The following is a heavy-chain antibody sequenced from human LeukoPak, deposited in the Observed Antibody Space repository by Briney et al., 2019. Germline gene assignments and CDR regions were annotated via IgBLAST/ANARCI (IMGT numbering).Heavy chain of an antibody. J-gene: IGHJ3*02. D-gene: IGHD2-2*01. CDR3: ARVIYCSSTSCNDAFDI. CDR1: GFTFSSYG. V-gene: IGHV3-30*03. CDR2: ISYDGSNK. Sequence: GGSLRLSCAASGFTFSSYGMHWVRQAPGKGLEWVAVISYDGSNKYYADSVKGRFTISRDNSKNTLYLQMNSLRAEDTAVYYCARVIYCSSTSCNDAFDIWGQGTMVTVSS.